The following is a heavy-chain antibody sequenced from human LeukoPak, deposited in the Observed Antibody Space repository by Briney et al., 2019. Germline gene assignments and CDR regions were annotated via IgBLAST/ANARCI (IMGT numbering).Heavy chain of an antibody. J-gene: IGHJ3*02. Sequence: GGSLRLSCAAFGFTFSSYSMNWVRQAPGKGLEWVSYISSSSSTIYYADSVKGRFTISRDNAKNSLYLQMNSLRDEDTAVYYCARDGPLVRMITFGNDAFDIWGQGTMVTVSS. CDR2: ISSSSSTI. CDR3: ARDGPLVRMITFGNDAFDI. V-gene: IGHV3-48*02. D-gene: IGHD3-16*01. CDR1: GFTFSSYS.